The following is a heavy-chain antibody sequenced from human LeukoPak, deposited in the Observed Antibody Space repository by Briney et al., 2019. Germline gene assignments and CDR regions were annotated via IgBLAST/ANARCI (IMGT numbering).Heavy chain of an antibody. V-gene: IGHV4-34*01. CDR1: GGSFSGYY. CDR3: ARSLWFGELLPNQPYYYYYYYMDV. Sequence: SETLSLTCAVYGGSFSGYYWSWIRQPPGKGLEWIGEINHSGSTNYNPSLKSRVTISVDTSKNQFSLKLSSVTAADTAVYYCARSLWFGELLPNQPYYYYYYYMDVWGKGTTVTVSS. D-gene: IGHD3-10*01. CDR2: INHSGST. J-gene: IGHJ6*03.